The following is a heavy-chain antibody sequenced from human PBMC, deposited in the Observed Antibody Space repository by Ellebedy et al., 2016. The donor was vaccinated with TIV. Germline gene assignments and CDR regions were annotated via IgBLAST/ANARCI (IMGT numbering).Heavy chain of an antibody. CDR2: INPTSGSS. CDR1: GYTFTSYF. V-gene: IGHV1-46*01. J-gene: IGHJ4*02. CDR3: ARGDNYYYESSGYYYSY. Sequence: ASVKVSCKASGYTFTSYFLYWVRQAPGQGLEWMGIINPTSGSSNYAQKFQGRVTMTRDTSTSTIYMDLSSLRSEATAVYYCARGDNYYYESSGYYYSYWGQGTLVTVSS. D-gene: IGHD3-22*01.